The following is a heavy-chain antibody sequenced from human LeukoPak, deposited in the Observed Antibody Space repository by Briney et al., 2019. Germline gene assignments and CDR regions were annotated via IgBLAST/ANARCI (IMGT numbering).Heavy chain of an antibody. D-gene: IGHD6-13*01. J-gene: IGHJ4*02. CDR1: GFTFSAYW. CDR3: AKEESSSWYY. CDR2: IKQDGSNK. V-gene: IGHV3-7*03. Sequence: PGGSLRHSCAVSGFTFSAYWMSWVRQAPGKGLEWVASIKQDGSNKYYLDSVKGRFTISRDNAKNSLYLQMNSLRAEDTAVYYCAKEESSSWYYWGQGTLVTVSS.